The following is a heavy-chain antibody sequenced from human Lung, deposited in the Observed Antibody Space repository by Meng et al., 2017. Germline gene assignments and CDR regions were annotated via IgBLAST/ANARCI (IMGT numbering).Heavy chain of an antibody. Sequence: QVHPVQSGAEGKKLGASGKGLCKSSDYTFTGYGFSWVRQAPGQGLEWMAWLGAHDGDRSHAPRFQGRVTVTADRLTATSFMELRNLRYDDTAVYYCARGTPGRSYSDFWGQGTLVTVSS. CDR1: DYTFTGYG. CDR3: ARGTPGRSYSDF. J-gene: IGHJ4*02. CDR2: LGAHDGDR. D-gene: IGHD3-10*01. V-gene: IGHV1-18*04.